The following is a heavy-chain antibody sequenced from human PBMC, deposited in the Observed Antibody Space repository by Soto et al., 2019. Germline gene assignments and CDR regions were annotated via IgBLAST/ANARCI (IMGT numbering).Heavy chain of an antibody. CDR1: GYIFINYG. V-gene: IGHV1-18*01. CDR3: ARAVGYYYGMDV. D-gene: IGHD2-15*01. CDR2: ISAYNGNT. J-gene: IGHJ6*02. Sequence: QVQLVQSGAEVKKPGASVKVSCKASGYIFINYGINWVRQAPGQGLEWMGWISAYNGNTNYAQKLQGRVTMTTDTSTSTAYMELRSPRSDDTAVYYCARAVGYYYGMDVWGQGTTVTVSS.